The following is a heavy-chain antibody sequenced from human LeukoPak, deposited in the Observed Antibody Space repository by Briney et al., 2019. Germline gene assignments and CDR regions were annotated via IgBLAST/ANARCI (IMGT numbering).Heavy chain of an antibody. CDR1: GFSFSSDR. D-gene: IGHD2-8*01. CDR3: VRGGFNGN. J-gene: IGHJ4*02. V-gene: IGHV3-74*03. CDR2: IETTGAGA. Sequence: GGSLRLSCIASGFSFSSDRMHWVRQVPGKGLVWVSCIETTGAGAVYAAAVEGRFTISRDNAKNMLYLEMNDLRAEDTAVYYCVRGGFNGNWGQGTLVTVSS.